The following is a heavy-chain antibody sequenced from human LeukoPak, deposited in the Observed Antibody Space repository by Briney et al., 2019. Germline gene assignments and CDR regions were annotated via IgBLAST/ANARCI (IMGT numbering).Heavy chain of an antibody. J-gene: IGHJ4*02. CDR3: ARPDPDYDILTGYYSPSYYFDY. V-gene: IGHV1-18*04. Sequence: ASVKVSCKASGYTFTSYGISWVRHAPGQGLEWMGWISAYNGNTNYAQKLQGRVTMTTDTSTSTAYMELRSLRSDDTAVYYCARPDPDYDILTGYYSPSYYFDYWGQGTLVAVSS. CDR1: GYTFTSYG. CDR2: ISAYNGNT. D-gene: IGHD3-9*01.